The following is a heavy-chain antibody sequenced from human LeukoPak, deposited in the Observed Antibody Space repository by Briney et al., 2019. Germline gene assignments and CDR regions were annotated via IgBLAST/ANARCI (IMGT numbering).Heavy chain of an antibody. V-gene: IGHV1-69*02. Sequence: SVKVSCKASGGTFSSYTISWVRQAPGQGLEWMGRIIPILGIANYAQKFQGRVTITADKSTSTAYMELSSLRSEDTAVYYCARSPDDYGGNSGLDYWGQGTLVTVSS. CDR1: GGTFSSYT. CDR2: IIPILGIA. CDR3: ARSPDDYGGNSGLDY. D-gene: IGHD4-23*01. J-gene: IGHJ4*02.